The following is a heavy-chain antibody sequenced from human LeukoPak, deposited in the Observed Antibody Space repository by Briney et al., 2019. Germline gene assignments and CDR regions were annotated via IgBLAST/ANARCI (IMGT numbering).Heavy chain of an antibody. CDR2: IYYSGST. V-gene: IGHV4-34*01. D-gene: IGHD3-3*01. Sequence: SETLSLTCAVYDVSLSAYYWSWIRQPPGKGLEWIGSIYYSGSTYYNPSLKSRVTISVDTSKNQFSLKLSSVTAADTAVYYCARLRFLEWLATDWGQGTLVTVSS. CDR1: DVSLSAYY. CDR3: ARLRFLEWLATD. J-gene: IGHJ4*02.